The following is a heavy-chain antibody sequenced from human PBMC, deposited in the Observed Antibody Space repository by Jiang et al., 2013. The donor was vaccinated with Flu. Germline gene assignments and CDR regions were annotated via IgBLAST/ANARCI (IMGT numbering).Heavy chain of an antibody. Sequence: VQLLESGGGLVKPGGSLRLSCAASGFTFTNAWMSWVRQAPGKGLEWVGLIRSETKGGTTGYAAPVQGRFTISRDDSKDTLYLQMNTLKSEDTAVYYCTTSGYNYGLSFDYWGQGILVTVSS. CDR2: IRSETKGGTT. J-gene: IGHJ4*02. D-gene: IGHD5-18*01. V-gene: IGHV3-15*05. CDR3: TTSGYNYGLSFDY. CDR1: GFTFTNAW.